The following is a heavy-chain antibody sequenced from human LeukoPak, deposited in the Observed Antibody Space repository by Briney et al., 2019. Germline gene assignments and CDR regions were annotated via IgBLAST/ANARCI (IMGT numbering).Heavy chain of an antibody. CDR3: ARDHSGRIARGDAFDI. V-gene: IGHV3-7*01. J-gene: IGHJ3*02. CDR2: IKQDGSEK. D-gene: IGHD1-26*01. CDR1: EFTYSIYW. Sequence: GGSLRLSCAASEFTYSIYWMSWVRQAPGKGLEWVAHIKQDGSEKYYVDSVKGRFTISRDNAKNLLYLQMNSLRAEDTAVYYCARDHSGRIARGDAFDIWGQGTMGTVSS.